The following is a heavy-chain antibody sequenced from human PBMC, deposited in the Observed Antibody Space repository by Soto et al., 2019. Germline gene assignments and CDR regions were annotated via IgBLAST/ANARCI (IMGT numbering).Heavy chain of an antibody. D-gene: IGHD4-17*01. J-gene: IGHJ4*02. V-gene: IGHV3-30-3*01. Sequence: GGSLRLSCAASGFTFTSYALSWVRQAPGKGLEWVAATSYDASNKYYADSVKGRFTISRDNSKNTLDLQMNSLRGDDTGVYYCAGVYYGGDSVNNYWGQGTLVTVSS. CDR2: TSYDASNK. CDR1: GFTFTSYA. CDR3: AGVYYGGDSVNNY.